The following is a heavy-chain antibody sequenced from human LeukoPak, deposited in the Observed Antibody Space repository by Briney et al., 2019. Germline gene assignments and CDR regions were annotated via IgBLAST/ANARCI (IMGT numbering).Heavy chain of an antibody. CDR2: IYYSGST. CDR1: GGSISSSTYY. Sequence: SETLSLTCAVSGGSISSSTYYWGWIRQPPGKGLEWIGSIYYSGSTYYNPSLKNRVTISVDTSKNQLSLKLTSVTAADTAVYYCARVTLSRGATVTTGWFDPWGQGTLVTVSS. V-gene: IGHV4-39*07. D-gene: IGHD4-17*01. CDR3: ARVTLSRGATVTTGWFDP. J-gene: IGHJ5*02.